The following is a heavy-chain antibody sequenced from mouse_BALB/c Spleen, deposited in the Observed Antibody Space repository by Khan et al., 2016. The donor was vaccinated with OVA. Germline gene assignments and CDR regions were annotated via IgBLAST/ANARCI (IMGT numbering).Heavy chain of an antibody. CDR1: GFTFSTYA. V-gene: IGHV5-6*01. CDR2: INTGGDYI. CDR3: ARHNFDPFAY. J-gene: IGHJ3*01. D-gene: IGHD1-3*01. Sequence: EVELVESGGDLVKPGGSLKLSCAASGFTFSTYAMTWVRQTPDKRLEWVATINTGGDYIYYPDSVKGRFTIARDNAKNTLYLQMSSLRAEDTAMYYCARHNFDPFAYRGQGTLVTFSS.